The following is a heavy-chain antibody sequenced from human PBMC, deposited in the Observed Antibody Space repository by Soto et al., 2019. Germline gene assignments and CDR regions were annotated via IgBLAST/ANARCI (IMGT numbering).Heavy chain of an antibody. CDR3: AREPTTHDY. CDR1: GFTFSAHA. CDR2: LGTVGA. Sequence: EVQLLESGGGLVQPGGSLRLSCVGSGFTFSAHAITWVRQAPGTGLEWVSTLGTVGACYADSVKGRFTISRDNAKNTANLQMNSLRGEDTAIYYRAREPTTHDYGGQGTVVTVPS. V-gene: IGHV3-23*01. J-gene: IGHJ4*02.